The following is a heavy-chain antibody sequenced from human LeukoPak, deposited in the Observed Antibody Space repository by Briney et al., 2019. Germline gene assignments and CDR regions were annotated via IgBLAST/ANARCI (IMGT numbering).Heavy chain of an antibody. CDR1: GGSFSGYY. D-gene: IGHD3-10*01. CDR2: INHSGST. V-gene: IGHV4-34*01. J-gene: IGHJ4*02. Sequence: SETLSLTCAVYGGSFSGYYWSWIRQPPGEGLEWIGEINHSGSTNYNPSLKSRVTISVDTSKNQFSLKLSSVTAADTAVYYCARGSDRVYGSGSYLYWGQGTLVTVSS. CDR3: ARGSDRVYGSGSYLY.